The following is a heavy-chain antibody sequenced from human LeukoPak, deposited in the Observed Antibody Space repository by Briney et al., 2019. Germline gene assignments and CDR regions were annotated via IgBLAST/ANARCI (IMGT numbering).Heavy chain of an antibody. V-gene: IGHV4-4*02. D-gene: IGHD1-14*01. CDR1: GAFIDSNNW. CDR3: ANRGGYDAFDI. J-gene: IGHJ3*02. Sequence: TPSGTLSLTCAVSGAFIDSNNWWSWVRQTPGKGLEWIAEIFHSGSTNYNPSLKSRVTISVDRSKNQFSLRLSSVTAADTAVYFCANRGGYDAFDIWGQGTMVTVSS. CDR2: IFHSGST.